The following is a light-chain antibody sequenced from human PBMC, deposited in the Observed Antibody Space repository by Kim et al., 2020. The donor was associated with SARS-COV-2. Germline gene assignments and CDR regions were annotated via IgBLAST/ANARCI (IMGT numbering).Light chain of an antibody. Sequence: GQSVTISCTGTNSDVGGYNYFSWYQQHPGNAPKLMIYDVSKRPSGVPDRFSGSKSGNTASLTISGLQAEDEADYYCCSYAGSYTWVFGGGTQLTVL. CDR1: NSDVGGYNY. CDR3: CSYAGSYTWV. V-gene: IGLV2-11*01. J-gene: IGLJ3*02. CDR2: DVS.